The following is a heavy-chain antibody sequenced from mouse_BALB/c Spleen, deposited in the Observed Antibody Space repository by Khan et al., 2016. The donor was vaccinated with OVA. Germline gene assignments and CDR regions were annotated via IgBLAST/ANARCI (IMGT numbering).Heavy chain of an antibody. V-gene: IGHV9-3-1*01. J-gene: IGHJ4*01. CDR3: ARVGYNGTMDY. CDR1: GYTFTIYG. D-gene: IGHD2-14*01. Sequence: QIQLVQSGPELKKPGETVKISCKASGYTFTIYGMNWVRQAPGKGLKWMGWINTNTGEPTYADDFKGRFAFSLETSASTAFLQINNLKNEDTATYFCARVGYNGTMDYWGQGTSVTVSS. CDR2: INTNTGEP.